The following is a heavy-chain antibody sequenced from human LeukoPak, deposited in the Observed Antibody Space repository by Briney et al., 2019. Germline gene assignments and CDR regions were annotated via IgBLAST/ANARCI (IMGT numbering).Heavy chain of an antibody. D-gene: IGHD2-15*01. J-gene: IGHJ6*02. CDR3: ARGPNRWWVVSRNWGMDV. CDR2: ISWDESTT. Sequence: GGSLRLSCAASGLSIGDNSMHWIRQAPGKGLEWVSLISWDESTTYYSDSVKGRFTVSRDSSKNSLHLQMNSLRTEDTALYYCARGPNRWWVVSRNWGMDVWGQGTTVTVSS. V-gene: IGHV3-43*01. CDR1: GLSIGDNS.